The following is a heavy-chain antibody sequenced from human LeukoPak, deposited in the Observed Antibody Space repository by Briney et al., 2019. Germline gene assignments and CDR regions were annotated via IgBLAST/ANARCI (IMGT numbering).Heavy chain of an antibody. CDR3: ARGRTGYSRAEDY. J-gene: IGHJ4*02. D-gene: IGHD6-13*01. CDR2: INHSGST. V-gene: IGHV4-34*01. Sequence: PSETLSLTCAVYGGSFSGYYWSWIRQPPGKGLEWIGEINHSGSTNYNPSLKSRVTISVDTSKNQFSLKLSSVTAADTAVYYCARGRTGYSRAEDYWGQGTLVTVSS. CDR1: GGSFSGYY.